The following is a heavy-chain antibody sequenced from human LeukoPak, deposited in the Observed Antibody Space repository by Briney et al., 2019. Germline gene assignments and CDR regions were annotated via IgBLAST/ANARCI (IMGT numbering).Heavy chain of an antibody. CDR3: ARHDYGDYGPSRGFDL. CDR1: GDSVSNNIAT. D-gene: IGHD4-17*01. V-gene: IGHV6-1*01. CDR2: TYYRSRWGN. Sequence: SQTLSLTCAISGDSVSNNIATWNWVRQSPSRGLEWLGRTYYRSRWGNDYAISVKSRITINPDTSRNQFSLQLNSVTPEDTAVYYCARHDYGDYGPSRGFDLWGRGTLVTVSS. J-gene: IGHJ2*01.